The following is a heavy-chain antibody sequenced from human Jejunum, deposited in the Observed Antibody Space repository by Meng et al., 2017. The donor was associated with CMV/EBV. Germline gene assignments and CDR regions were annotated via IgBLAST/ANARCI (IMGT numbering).Heavy chain of an antibody. CDR1: FTFSDYY. J-gene: IGHJ4*02. Sequence: FTFSDYYMSWIRQAPGKGLEWVSYISSSGSTIYYADSVKGRFTISRDNAKNSLYLQMNSLRAEDTAVYYCARDLCSSTSCYLGSDYWGQGTLVTVSS. CDR3: ARDLCSSTSCYLGSDY. D-gene: IGHD2-2*01. CDR2: ISSSGSTI. V-gene: IGHV3-11*04.